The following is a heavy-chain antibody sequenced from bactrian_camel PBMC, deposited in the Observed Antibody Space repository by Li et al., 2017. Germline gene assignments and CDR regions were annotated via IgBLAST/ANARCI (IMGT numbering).Heavy chain of an antibody. CDR3: AADKWCVRSDALDPKRNFGY. CDR2: IDYAGNV. Sequence: HVQLVESGGGSAQAGGSLRLSCVASGYTYNRYCMAWFRQTPGKGREGVAAIDYAGNVQYAPFVKGRFTISRDNTKNTLYLQMNDLKPDDTAMYYCAADKWCVRSDALDPKRNFGYWGQGTQVTVS. V-gene: IGHV3S57*01. J-gene: IGHJ6*01. D-gene: IGHD1*01. CDR1: GYTYNRYC.